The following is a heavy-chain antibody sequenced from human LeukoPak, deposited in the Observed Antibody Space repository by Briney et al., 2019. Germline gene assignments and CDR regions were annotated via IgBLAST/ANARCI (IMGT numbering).Heavy chain of an antibody. CDR1: GGTFSSYA. Sequence: ASVKVSCKASGGTFSSYAISWVRQAPGQGLEWMGRIIPILGIANYAQKFQGRVTITADKSTSTAYMELSSLRSEDTAVYYCARGAGSGSYYNDYWGQGTLVTVSS. D-gene: IGHD3-10*01. CDR3: ARGAGSGSYYNDY. CDR2: IIPILGIA. J-gene: IGHJ4*02. V-gene: IGHV1-69*04.